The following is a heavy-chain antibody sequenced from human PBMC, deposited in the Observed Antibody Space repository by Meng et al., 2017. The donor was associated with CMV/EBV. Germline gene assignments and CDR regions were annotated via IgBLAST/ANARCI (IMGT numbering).Heavy chain of an antibody. V-gene: IGHV4-39*07. CDR2: IYYSGST. D-gene: IGHD6-6*01. J-gene: IGHJ5*02. Sequence: QRPLQESGPGLVKPSEPLSLTCTVSGGSISSSSYDWRWIRQPPGKGLEWIGSIYYSGSTYYNPSLKSRVTISVDTSKNQFSLKLSSVTAADTAVYYCARSIAARPYRYNWFDPWGQGTLVTRLL. CDR3: ARSIAARPYRYNWFDP. CDR1: GGSISSSSYD.